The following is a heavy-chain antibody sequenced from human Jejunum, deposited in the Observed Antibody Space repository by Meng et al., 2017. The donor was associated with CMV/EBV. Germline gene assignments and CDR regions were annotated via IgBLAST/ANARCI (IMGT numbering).Heavy chain of an antibody. V-gene: IGHV4-34*01. D-gene: IGHD3-10*01. CDR2: VDDRGNA. J-gene: IGHJ6*02. Sequence: GAFSGYYWSWIRQAPGKGLEWIGEVDDRGNANFDPSLKSRLTMSVDTSKKEFSLKLSSVTAADTATYFCARGDGVVSLNYYYGMDVWGQGITVTVSS. CDR1: GAFSGYY. CDR3: ARGDGVVSLNYYYGMDV.